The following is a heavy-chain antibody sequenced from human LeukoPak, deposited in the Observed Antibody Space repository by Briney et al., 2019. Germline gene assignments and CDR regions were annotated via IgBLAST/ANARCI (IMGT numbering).Heavy chain of an antibody. CDR2: IYSNGST. V-gene: IGHV4-39*01. CDR1: GASISGSNYY. Sequence: KPSETLSLTCAVSGASISGSNYYWGWIRQPPGKGLEWIGNIYSNGSTYYNASLQSRVTISVDTSKNQFSLKLSSVTAADTAVYYCARQAHLYGSGSLSLDYWGQGTLVTVSS. J-gene: IGHJ4*02. D-gene: IGHD3-10*01. CDR3: ARQAHLYGSGSLSLDY.